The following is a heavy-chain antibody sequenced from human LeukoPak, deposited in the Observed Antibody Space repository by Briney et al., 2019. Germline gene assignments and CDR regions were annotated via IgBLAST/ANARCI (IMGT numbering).Heavy chain of an antibody. Sequence: YIYYSGNTNYNPSLKSRVTISVDTSKNQFSLKLSSVTAADTAVYYCARDSSYYYDSSGYRYWGQGTLVTVSS. D-gene: IGHD3-22*01. J-gene: IGHJ4*02. V-gene: IGHV4-59*01. CDR2: IYYSGNT. CDR3: ARDSSYYYDSSGYRY.